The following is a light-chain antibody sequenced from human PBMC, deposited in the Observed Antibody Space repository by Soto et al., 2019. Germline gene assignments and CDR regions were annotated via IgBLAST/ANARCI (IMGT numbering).Light chain of an antibody. CDR1: QSVLYSSNNKNY. Sequence: DIVMTQSPDSLAVSLGERATINCKSSQSVLYSSNNKNYLAWYQQKPGQPPKLLIYWASTRESGVPDRFSGRGSGKDFTLTISSLKAEDVAVYSCQQYYSTPYTFGKGTKLELK. J-gene: IGKJ2*01. V-gene: IGKV4-1*01. CDR3: QQYYSTPYT. CDR2: WAS.